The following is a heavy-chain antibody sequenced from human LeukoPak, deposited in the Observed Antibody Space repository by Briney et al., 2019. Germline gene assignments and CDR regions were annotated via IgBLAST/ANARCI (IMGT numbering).Heavy chain of an antibody. Sequence: ASVKVSCKASGYTFSTYFMHWLRQAPGQGPEWMGWIDTNTGNPTYAQGFTGRFVFSLDTSVTTAYLQISSLKAEDTAVCYCAMGAGNSGFFGHWGQGALVTVSS. V-gene: IGHV7-4-1*02. CDR2: IDTNTGNP. J-gene: IGHJ4*02. D-gene: IGHD4-23*01. CDR1: GYTFSTYF. CDR3: AMGAGNSGFFGH.